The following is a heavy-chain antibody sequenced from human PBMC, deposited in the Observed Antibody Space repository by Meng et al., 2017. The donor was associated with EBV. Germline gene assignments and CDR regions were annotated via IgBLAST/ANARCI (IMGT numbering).Heavy chain of an antibody. CDR3: ASESGRGFTPDY. J-gene: IGHJ4*02. CDR2: LIPMVGAP. V-gene: IGHV1-69*01. Sequence: QVQLGECGAEVKKPGSSVKVSCRTSGGSFRSDAVSWVRQAPGQGLEWMGGLIPMVGAPHYAQKFQGRVTIIADESTSTHSMELNSLRSEDTAMYYCASESGRGFTPDYWGQGTLVTVSS. D-gene: IGHD3-10*01. CDR1: GGSFRSDA.